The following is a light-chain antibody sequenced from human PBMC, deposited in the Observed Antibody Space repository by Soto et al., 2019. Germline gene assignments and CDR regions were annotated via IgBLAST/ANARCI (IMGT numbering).Light chain of an antibody. CDR2: AAS. Sequence: DIQMTQSPSSLSASVGDRVTITCRASQSISSYLNWYQQKPGKAPKLPIYAASSLQSGVPSRFSGSGSGTDVTLSISSLQPEDFATYYCQQSYSTPMYTFGQGTKLEIK. V-gene: IGKV1-39*01. J-gene: IGKJ2*01. CDR3: QQSYSTPMYT. CDR1: QSISSY.